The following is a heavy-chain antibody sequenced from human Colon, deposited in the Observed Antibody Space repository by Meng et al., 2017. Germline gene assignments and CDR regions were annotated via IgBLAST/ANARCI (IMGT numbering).Heavy chain of an antibody. CDR1: GDSISSDIW. D-gene: IGHD6-19*01. CDR3: ARHGGWHFDY. V-gene: IGHV4-4*02. CDR2: IDLGGTP. J-gene: IGHJ4*02. Sequence: QVQLQGSGPGLVKPSGTLSLTAPVSGDSISSDIWWSWVRQPPGKGLEWIGQIDLGGTPYYNPSLESRVIMSLDKSKNQLSLRLTSVAAADTAVYYCARHGGWHFDYWGQGALVTVSS.